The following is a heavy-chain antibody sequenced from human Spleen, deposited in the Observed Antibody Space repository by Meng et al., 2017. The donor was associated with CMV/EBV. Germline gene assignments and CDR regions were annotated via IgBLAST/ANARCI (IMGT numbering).Heavy chain of an antibody. J-gene: IGHJ6*02. CDR1: AYTFTGFY. CDR3: ARPAAPLFYYYGMDV. D-gene: IGHD6-25*01. CDR2: INPNSGDT. Sequence: ASVKVSCKASAYTFTGFYIHWVRQAPGQGLEWLGWINPNSGDTNCALKFQGRVAMTRDTSISTAYMELSRLRSDDTAVYYCARPAAPLFYYYGMDVWGQGTTVTVSS. V-gene: IGHV1-2*02.